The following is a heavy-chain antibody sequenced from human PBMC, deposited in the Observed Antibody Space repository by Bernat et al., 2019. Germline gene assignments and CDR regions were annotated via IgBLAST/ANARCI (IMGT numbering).Heavy chain of an antibody. V-gene: IGHV4-34*01. CDR2: INHSGIT. Sequence: QVQLQQWGAGLLKPSETLSLTCAVYGGSFSGYYWSWIRQPPGKGLEWIGEINHSGITNYNPSLKSRVTISVDTSKNQFSLKLSSVTAADTAVYYCARGPTGPDYYYGMDVWGQGTTVTVSS. CDR3: ARGPTGPDYYYGMDV. CDR1: GGSFSGYY. J-gene: IGHJ6*02.